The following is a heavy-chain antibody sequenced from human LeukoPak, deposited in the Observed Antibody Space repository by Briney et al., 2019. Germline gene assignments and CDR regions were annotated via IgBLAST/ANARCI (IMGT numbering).Heavy chain of an antibody. CDR1: GFTVSSNY. V-gene: IGHV3-66*01. Sequence: GGSLRLSCAASGFTVSSNYMSWVRQAPGKGLEWVSVIYSGGSTYSADSLKGRFTISRDNSKNTLYLQMNSLRDEDTAVYYCASKSGYALPVYYYYGMDGWGQGTTVTVSS. CDR2: IYSGGST. D-gene: IGHD5-12*01. CDR3: ASKSGYALPVYYYYGMDG. J-gene: IGHJ6*02.